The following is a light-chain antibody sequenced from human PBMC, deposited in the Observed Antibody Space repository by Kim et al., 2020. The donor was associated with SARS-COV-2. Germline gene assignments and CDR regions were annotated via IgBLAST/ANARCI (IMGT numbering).Light chain of an antibody. CDR3: AAWDDSLNGWV. J-gene: IGLJ3*02. CDR1: TSNIGSNT. CDR2: SNN. V-gene: IGLV1-44*01. Sequence: GQRVTIASSGSTSNIGSNTLNGYQQFPGAAPKLLIHSNNQRPSGVPDRFSGSKSGTSASLAISGLQSEDEADYYCAAWDDSLNGWVFGGGTKVTVL.